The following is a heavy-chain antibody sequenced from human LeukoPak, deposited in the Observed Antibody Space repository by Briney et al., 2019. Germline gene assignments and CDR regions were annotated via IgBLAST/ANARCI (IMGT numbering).Heavy chain of an antibody. V-gene: IGHV3-20*04. CDR3: ASGYAGGWSSFHY. CDR2: INWNGGRT. CDR1: GFTFNDYG. D-gene: IGHD6-19*01. Sequence: GALRLSCAASGFTFNDYGMSWVRQAPGKGLEWVSGINWNGGRTGYADSMKGRFIISRDNAKNSLYLQMNSLRGEDTAVYYCASGYAGGWSSFHYWGQGTLVTVSA. J-gene: IGHJ4*02.